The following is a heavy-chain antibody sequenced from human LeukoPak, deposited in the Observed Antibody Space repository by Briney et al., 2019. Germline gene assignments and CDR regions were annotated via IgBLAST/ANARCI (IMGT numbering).Heavy chain of an antibody. D-gene: IGHD2-15*01. CDR3: ASFYCSGGSCYQYFSYYYMDV. CDR2: IYYSGST. J-gene: IGHJ6*03. V-gene: IGHV4-39*01. Sequence: PSETLSLTCTVSGDSISSSSSYWGWIRQPPGEGLEWIGSIYYSGSTYYNPSLQSRVTISVDTSKNQFSLKLNSVTAADTAVYYCASFYCSGGSCYQYFSYYYMDVWGKGTTVTISS. CDR1: GDSISSSSSY.